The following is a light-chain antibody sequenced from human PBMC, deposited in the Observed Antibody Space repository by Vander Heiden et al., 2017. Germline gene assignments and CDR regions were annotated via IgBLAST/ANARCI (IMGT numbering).Light chain of an antibody. CDR1: QNVSSW. CDR2: KAS. V-gene: IGKV1-5*03. J-gene: IGKJ5*01. CDR3: QQYNTYPSIT. Sequence: DIEMTQSPSTLSASVGERVTIFCRARQNVSSWLSWFQQKTGKAPKVLIYKASTIKRGVPSRFIGGGSWTEFTPTISSLQPDDFATYYCQQYNTYPSITFGQGTRLDIK.